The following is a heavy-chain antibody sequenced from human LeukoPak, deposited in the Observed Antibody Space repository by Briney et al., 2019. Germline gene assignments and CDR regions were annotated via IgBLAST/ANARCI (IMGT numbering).Heavy chain of an antibody. CDR1: GFTFNDAW. V-gene: IGHV3-66*01. CDR3: ARDLAGYNSFDY. CDR2: IYSGGST. J-gene: IGHJ4*02. Sequence: GGSLRLSCAASGFTFNDAWMSWVRQAPGKGLEWVSSIYSGGSTYYTDSVKGRFTISRDNSKNTLYLQMNSLRAEDTAVYYCARDLAGYNSFDYWGQGTLVTVSS. D-gene: IGHD5-24*01.